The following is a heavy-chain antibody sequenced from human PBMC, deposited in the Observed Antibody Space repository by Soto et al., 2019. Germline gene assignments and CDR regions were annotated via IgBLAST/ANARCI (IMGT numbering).Heavy chain of an antibody. V-gene: IGHV3-30*18. CDR3: AKDGEVRRNHYYYYYYMDV. Sequence: GGSLRLSCAASGFTFSSYGMHWVRQAPGKGLEWVAVISYDGSNKYYADSVKGRFTISRDNSKNTLYLQMNSLRAEDTAVYYCAKDGEVRRNHYYYYYYMDVWGKGTTVTVSS. D-gene: IGHD3-10*01. CDR2: ISYDGSNK. CDR1: GFTFSSYG. J-gene: IGHJ6*03.